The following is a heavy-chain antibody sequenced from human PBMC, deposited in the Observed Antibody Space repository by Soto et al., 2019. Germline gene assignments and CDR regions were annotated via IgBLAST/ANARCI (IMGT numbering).Heavy chain of an antibody. J-gene: IGHJ6*02. D-gene: IGHD2-15*01. CDR3: AREGQADNYYYYGMDV. CDR1: GFTFSSFG. V-gene: IGHV3-33*01. Sequence: GGSLRLSCAASGFTFSSFGMHWVRQAPGKGLEWVAVIWYDGSNKYYADSVKGRFTISRDNAKNSLYLQMNSLRAEDAAVYYCAREGQADNYYYYGMDVWGQGTTVTVSS. CDR2: IWYDGSNK.